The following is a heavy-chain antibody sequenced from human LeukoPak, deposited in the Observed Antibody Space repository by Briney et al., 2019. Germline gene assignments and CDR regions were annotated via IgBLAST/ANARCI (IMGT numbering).Heavy chain of an antibody. Sequence: GGSLRLSCAVSGFTFSGFQMGWSRQAPGKGLEWVASINSDGSEGYYADVVKGRFTISRDNAKNSLYLQINSLRAEDTAVYYCARSSYSSSSSVWGQGTMVTVSS. CDR1: GFTFSGFQ. CDR3: ARSSYSSSSSV. CDR2: INSDGSEG. J-gene: IGHJ3*01. V-gene: IGHV3-7*03. D-gene: IGHD6-6*01.